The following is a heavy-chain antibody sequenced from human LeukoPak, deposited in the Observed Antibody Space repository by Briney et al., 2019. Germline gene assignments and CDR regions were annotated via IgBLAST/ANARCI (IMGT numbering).Heavy chain of an antibody. Sequence: ASVKVSCKASGYTFTSYGISWVRQAPGQGLEWMGWISAYNGNTNYAQKLQGRVTMTTDTSTSTAYMELRSLRSDDTAVYYGARDGGGIAVAGDLDYWGQGTLVTVSS. V-gene: IGHV1-18*01. J-gene: IGHJ4*02. CDR3: ARDGGGIAVAGDLDY. D-gene: IGHD6-19*01. CDR1: GYTFTSYG. CDR2: ISAYNGNT.